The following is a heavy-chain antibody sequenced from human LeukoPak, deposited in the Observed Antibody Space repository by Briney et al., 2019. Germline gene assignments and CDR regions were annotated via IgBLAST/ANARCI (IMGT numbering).Heavy chain of an antibody. Sequence: PGRSLRLSCAASGFTFSSYAMHWVRQAPGKGLEWVAVISYDGSNKYYADSVKGRFTISSDNSKNTLYLQMNSLRAEDTAVYYCARGWDYGGPVSSVFDYWGQGTLVTVSS. V-gene: IGHV3-30*04. J-gene: IGHJ4*02. CDR2: ISYDGSNK. D-gene: IGHD4-23*01. CDR1: GFTFSSYA. CDR3: ARGWDYGGPVSSVFDY.